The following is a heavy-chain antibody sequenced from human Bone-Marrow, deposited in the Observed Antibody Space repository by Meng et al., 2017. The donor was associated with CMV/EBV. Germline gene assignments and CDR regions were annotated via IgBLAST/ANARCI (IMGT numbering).Heavy chain of an antibody. D-gene: IGHD3-10*01. J-gene: IGHJ4*02. CDR1: GYTFTSYD. Sequence: ASVKVSCKASGYTFTSYDINWVRQATGQGLEWMGWINPNSGGTNYAQKFQGRVTMTTDTSTSTAYMELRSLRSDDTAVYYCARGYGSGSYLHFDYWGQGTLVTVSS. CDR3: ARGYGSGSYLHFDY. V-gene: IGHV1-2*02. CDR2: INPNSGGT.